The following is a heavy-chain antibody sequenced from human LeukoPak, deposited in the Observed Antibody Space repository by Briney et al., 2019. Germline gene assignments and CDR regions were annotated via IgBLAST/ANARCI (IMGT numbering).Heavy chain of an antibody. J-gene: IGHJ3*02. D-gene: IGHD2/OR15-2a*01. Sequence: SETLSLTCTVSGGSISSYYWSWIRQPAGKGLEWIGRIYTSGSTNYNPSLKSRVTISVDKSKNQFSLKVSSVTAADTAVYYCARSNIGEDAFDIWGQGTMVTVSS. V-gene: IGHV4-4*07. CDR3: ARSNIGEDAFDI. CDR1: GGSISSYY. CDR2: IYTSGST.